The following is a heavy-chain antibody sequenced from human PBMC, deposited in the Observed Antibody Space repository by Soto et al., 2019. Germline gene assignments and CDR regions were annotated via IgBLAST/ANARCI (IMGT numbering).Heavy chain of an antibody. J-gene: IGHJ4*02. Sequence: GESLKISCAASGFTFSSYGMHWVRQAPGKGLEWVAVIWYDGSNKYYADSVKGRFTISRDNSKNTLYLQMNSLRAEDTGVYFCGGGSGPVFNRPFDYWGQGTLVTVSS. D-gene: IGHD3-16*01. CDR2: IWYDGSNK. V-gene: IGHV3-33*01. CDR3: GGGSGPVFNRPFDY. CDR1: GFTFSSYG.